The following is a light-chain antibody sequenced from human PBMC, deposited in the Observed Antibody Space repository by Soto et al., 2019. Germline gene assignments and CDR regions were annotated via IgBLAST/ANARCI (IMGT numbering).Light chain of an antibody. Sequence: QAVVTQPPSVSGAQGQRVTISCTGSSSNIGAGYDVHWYQQLPGTAPKLLIYGNNNRPSGVPDRFSGSKSGTSASLAITGLQAEDEADYYCQSYDSSLSGSVFGGGTKLTVL. CDR1: SSNIGAGYD. CDR2: GNN. V-gene: IGLV1-40*01. CDR3: QSYDSSLSGSV. J-gene: IGLJ2*01.